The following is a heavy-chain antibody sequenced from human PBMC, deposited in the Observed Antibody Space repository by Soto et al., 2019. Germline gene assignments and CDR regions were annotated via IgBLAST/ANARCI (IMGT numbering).Heavy chain of an antibody. D-gene: IGHD2-8*01. CDR2: IGTAGDP. J-gene: IGHJ6*02. Sequence: PGGSLRLSCAASGFTFSSYDMHWVRQATGKGLEWVSAIGTAGDPYYPGSVKGRFTISRENAKNSLYLQMNSLRAGDTAVYYCARGEAGGYCTNGVCQRAYYGMDVWGQGTTVTVSS. CDR3: ARGEAGGYCTNGVCQRAYYGMDV. V-gene: IGHV3-13*05. CDR1: GFTFSSYD.